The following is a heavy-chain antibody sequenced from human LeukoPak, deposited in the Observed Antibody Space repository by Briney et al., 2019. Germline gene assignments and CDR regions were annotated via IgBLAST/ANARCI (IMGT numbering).Heavy chain of an antibody. CDR1: GYTFTSYD. J-gene: IGHJ4*02. V-gene: IGHV1-8*01. Sequence: ASVKVSCKASGYTFTSYDINWVRQATGQGLEWMGWTNPNNNNTGYAQKFQGRVTMTRNTSISTAYMELSSLRSEDTAVYYCARYPRSNYNFDFWGQGTLVTVSS. CDR2: TNPNNNNT. CDR3: ARYPRSNYNFDF. D-gene: IGHD5-24*01.